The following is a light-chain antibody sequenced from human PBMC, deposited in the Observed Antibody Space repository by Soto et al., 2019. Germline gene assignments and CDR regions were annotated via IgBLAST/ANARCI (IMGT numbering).Light chain of an antibody. V-gene: IGKV1-39*01. CDR1: QSISSF. J-gene: IGKJ2*01. CDR2: AAS. Sequence: DIQMTQSPSSLSASVGDRVTITCRASQSISSFLNWYQQKPGKAPELLIYAASSLQSGVPSRFSGSGSGTDFTLTISSLRPEDFATYYCQESYSTPLFTFGQGTKLEIK. CDR3: QESYSTPLFT.